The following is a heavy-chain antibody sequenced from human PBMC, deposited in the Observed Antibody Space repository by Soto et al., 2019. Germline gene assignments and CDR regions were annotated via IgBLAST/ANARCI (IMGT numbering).Heavy chain of an antibody. CDR3: ARDRSSSFYFDY. CDR2: ISYDGSNK. V-gene: IGHV3-30-3*01. CDR1: GFTFSSYA. J-gene: IGHJ4*02. Sequence: GGSLRLSCAASGFTFSSYAMHWVRQAPGKGLEWVAVISYDGSNKYYADSVKGRFTISRDNSKNTLYLQMNSLRAEDTAVYYCARDRSSSFYFDYWGQGTLVTVSS. D-gene: IGHD6-6*01.